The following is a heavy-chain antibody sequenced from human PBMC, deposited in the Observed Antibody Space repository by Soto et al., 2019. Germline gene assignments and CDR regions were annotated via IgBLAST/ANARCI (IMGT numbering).Heavy chain of an antibody. CDR1: GGSISSGGYY. V-gene: IGHV4-31*03. Sequence: SETLSLTCTVSGGSISSGGYYWSWIRQHPGKGLEWIGYIYYSGSTYYNPSLKSRVTISVDTSKNQFSLKLSSVTAADTAVYYCARADLGVVVAAFDYWGQGTLVTVSS. D-gene: IGHD2-15*01. J-gene: IGHJ4*02. CDR3: ARADLGVVVAAFDY. CDR2: IYYSGST.